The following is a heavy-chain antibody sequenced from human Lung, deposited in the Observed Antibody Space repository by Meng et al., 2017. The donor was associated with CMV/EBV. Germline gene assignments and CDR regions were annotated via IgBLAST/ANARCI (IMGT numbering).Heavy chain of an antibody. V-gene: IGHV4-4*02. D-gene: IGHD1-26*01. J-gene: IGHJ4*02. Sequence: QGQLQESGPGLGKPSGPLSLTCGVSGVSISSNIRWTWVRQPPGKGLEWIGDIDDSGSTNYNPSLNSRISISLDKSKNHFSLKVNSVTAADTAVYYCARGKQDAWELLAYWGQGALVTVSS. CDR3: ARGKQDAWELLAY. CDR2: IDDSGST. CDR1: GVSISSNIR.